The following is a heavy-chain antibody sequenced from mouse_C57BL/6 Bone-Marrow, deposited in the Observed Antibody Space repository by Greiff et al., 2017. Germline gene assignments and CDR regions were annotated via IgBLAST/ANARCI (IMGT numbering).Heavy chain of an antibody. CDR1: GFNIKDDY. CDR2: IDPENGAT. V-gene: IGHV14-4*01. Sequence: VQLQQSGAELVRPGASVKLSCTASGFNIKDDYMHWVKQRPEQGLEWIGWIDPENGATEYASKFQGKATITADTSSNTAYLQLSSLTSEDTAVYYCTPIYYGNYPYAMDYWGQGTSVTVSS. D-gene: IGHD2-1*01. J-gene: IGHJ4*01. CDR3: TPIYYGNYPYAMDY.